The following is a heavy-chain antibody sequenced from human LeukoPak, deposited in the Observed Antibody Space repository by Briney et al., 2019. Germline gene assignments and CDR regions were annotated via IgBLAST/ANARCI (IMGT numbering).Heavy chain of an antibody. CDR1: GFTFSDYY. V-gene: IGHV3-11*01. J-gene: IGHJ4*02. CDR3: ASLSWFGELFDY. D-gene: IGHD3-10*01. CDR2: ISSSGSTI. Sequence: GGSLRLSCAASGFTFSDYYMSWIRQAPGKGLEWVSYISSSGSTIYYADSVKGRFTISRDNAKNSLYLQMNSLRAEDTAGYYCASLSWFGELFDYWGQGTLVTVSS.